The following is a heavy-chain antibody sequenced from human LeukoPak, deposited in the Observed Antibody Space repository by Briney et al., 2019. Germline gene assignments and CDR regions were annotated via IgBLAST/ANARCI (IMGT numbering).Heavy chain of an antibody. D-gene: IGHD6-13*01. CDR2: IRYDGSNK. CDR3: AKGLSGYSNPFDY. CDR1: GFTFSSYS. J-gene: IGHJ4*02. Sequence: GGSLRLSCAASGFTFSSYSMNWVRQAPGKGLEWVAFIRYDGSNKYYADSVKGRFTISRDNSKNTLYLQMNSLRAEDTAVYYCAKGLSGYSNPFDYWGQGTLVTVSS. V-gene: IGHV3-30*02.